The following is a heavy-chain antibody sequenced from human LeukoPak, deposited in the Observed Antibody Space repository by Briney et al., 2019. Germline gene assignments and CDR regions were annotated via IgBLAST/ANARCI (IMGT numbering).Heavy chain of an antibody. CDR1: GGSFSGYY. D-gene: IGHD2-2*01. CDR3: ARLAAEHRGCSSTSCYPPRYSSSWHFDY. V-gene: IGHV4-34*01. J-gene: IGHJ4*02. Sequence: SETLSLTCAVYGGSFSGYYWSWIRQPPGKGLEWIGEINHSGSTNYNPSLKNRVTISVDTSKNQFSLKLSSVTAADTAVYYCARLAAEHRGCSSTSCYPPRYSSSWHFDYWGQGTLVTVSS. CDR2: INHSGST.